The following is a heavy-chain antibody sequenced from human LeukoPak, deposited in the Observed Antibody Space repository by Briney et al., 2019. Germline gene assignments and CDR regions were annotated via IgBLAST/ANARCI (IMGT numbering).Heavy chain of an antibody. CDR1: GGSFSGYY. D-gene: IGHD3-22*01. CDR3: AAPETYYYDSSGYHPPN. J-gene: IGHJ4*02. CDR2: NNHSGST. V-gene: IGHV4-34*01. Sequence: PSETLPLTCAVYGGSFSGYYWSWIRQPPGKGLEWIGENNHSGSTNYNPSLKSRVTISVDTSKNQFSLKLSSVTAADTAVYYCAAPETYYYDSSGYHPPNWGQGTLVTVSS.